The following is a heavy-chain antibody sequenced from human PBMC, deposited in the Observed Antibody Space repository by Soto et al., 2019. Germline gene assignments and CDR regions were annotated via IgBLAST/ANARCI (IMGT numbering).Heavy chain of an antibody. CDR2: ISGSGGST. CDR1: GFTFSSYA. V-gene: IGHV3-23*01. Sequence: PGGSLRLSCAASGFTFSSYAMSWVRQAPGKGLEWVSAISGSGGSTYYADSVKGRFTISRDNSKNTLYLQMNSLRAEDTAVYYCAKVVGDIVLMVYASALDYWGQGTLVTVYS. D-gene: IGHD2-8*01. CDR3: AKVVGDIVLMVYASALDY. J-gene: IGHJ4*02.